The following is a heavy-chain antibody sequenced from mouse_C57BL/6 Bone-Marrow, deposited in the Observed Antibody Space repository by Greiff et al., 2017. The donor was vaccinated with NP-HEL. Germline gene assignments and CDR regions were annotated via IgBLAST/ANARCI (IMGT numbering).Heavy chain of an antibody. D-gene: IGHD1-1*01. CDR1: GYTFTDYY. V-gene: IGHV1-19*01. CDR2: INPYNGGT. Sequence: VQLQQSGPVLVKPGASVKMSCKASGYTFTDYYMNWVKQSHGKSLEWIGVINPYNGGTSYNQKFKGKATLTVDKSSSTAYMELNSLTSEDSAVYYCARREVEAWFAYWGQGTLVTVSA. CDR3: ARREVEAWFAY. J-gene: IGHJ3*01.